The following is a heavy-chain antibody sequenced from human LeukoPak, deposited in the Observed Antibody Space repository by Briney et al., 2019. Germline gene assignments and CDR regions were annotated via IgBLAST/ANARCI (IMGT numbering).Heavy chain of an antibody. CDR2: ISYDGSNK. J-gene: IGHJ6*03. V-gene: IGHV3-30*18. CDR3: AKDHQLGYYYYMDV. Sequence: PGRSLRLSCAASGFTFGSYGMHWVRQAPGKRLEWVAVISYDGSNKYYADSVKGRFTISRDNSKNTLYLQMNSLRAEDTAMYYCAKDHQLGYYYYMDVWGKGTTVTVSS. D-gene: IGHD1-1*01. CDR1: GFTFGSYG.